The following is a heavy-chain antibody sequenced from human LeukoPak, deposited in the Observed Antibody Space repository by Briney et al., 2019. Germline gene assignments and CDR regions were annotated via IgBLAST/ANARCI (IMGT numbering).Heavy chain of an antibody. CDR3: ASERYGGNSDAFDI. V-gene: IGHV3-13*01. D-gene: IGHD4-23*01. Sequence: GGSLRLSCAASGFTFRSYDMHWVRQATGKGLEWVRGIGTAGEIYYPGSVKGRFTISRENAKNSLYLQMNSLRAGDTAVYYCASERYGGNSDAFDIWGQGTMVTVSS. CDR1: GFTFRSYD. CDR2: IGTAGEI. J-gene: IGHJ3*02.